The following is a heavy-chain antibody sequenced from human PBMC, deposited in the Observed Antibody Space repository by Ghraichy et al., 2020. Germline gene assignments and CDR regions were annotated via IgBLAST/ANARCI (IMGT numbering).Heavy chain of an antibody. CDR2: IKQDGSEK. Sequence: GGSLRLSCAASGFTFSSYWMSWVRQAPGKGLEWVANIKQDGSEKYYVDSVKGRFTISRDNAKNSLYLQMNSLRAEDTAVYYCATEYYDSSGYYSPFDYWGQGTLVTVSS. V-gene: IGHV3-7*01. CDR1: GFTFSSYW. D-gene: IGHD3-22*01. J-gene: IGHJ4*02. CDR3: ATEYYDSSGYYSPFDY.